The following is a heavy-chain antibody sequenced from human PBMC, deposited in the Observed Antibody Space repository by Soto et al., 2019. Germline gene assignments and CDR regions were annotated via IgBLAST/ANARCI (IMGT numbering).Heavy chain of an antibody. CDR1: GGSISSYY. J-gene: IGHJ4*02. Sequence: SETLSLTCTVSGGSISSYYWSWIRQPPGKGLEWIGYIYYSGSTNYNPSLKSRVTISVDTSKNQFSLKLSSVTAADTAVYYCARHDCSGGSCPLDYWGQATLVTVSS. D-gene: IGHD2-15*01. CDR3: ARHDCSGGSCPLDY. CDR2: IYYSGST. V-gene: IGHV4-59*08.